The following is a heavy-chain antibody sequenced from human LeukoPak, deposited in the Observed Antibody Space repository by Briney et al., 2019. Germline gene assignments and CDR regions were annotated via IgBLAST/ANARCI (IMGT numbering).Heavy chain of an antibody. J-gene: IGHJ5*02. CDR2: IYYSGST. CDR3: ARQEVVTATNWFDP. V-gene: IGHV4-39*07. CDR1: GGSISSSSYY. D-gene: IGHD2-21*02. Sequence: PSETLSLTCTVSGGSISSSSYYWGWIRQPPGKGLEWIGSIYYSGSTYYNPSLKSRVTMSVDTSKNQFSLRLSSVTAADTAVYYCARQEVVTATNWFDPWGQGTLVTVSS.